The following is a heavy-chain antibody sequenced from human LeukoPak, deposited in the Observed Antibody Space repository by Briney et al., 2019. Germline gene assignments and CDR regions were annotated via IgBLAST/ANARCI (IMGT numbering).Heavy chain of an antibody. CDR3: ARDGGGEYYFDY. J-gene: IGHJ4*02. Sequence: SETLSLTCTVSGGSISSYYWSWIRQPPGKGLEWIGYIYYSGSTNYNPSLKSRVTISVDTSKNQLSLKLSSVTAADTAVYYCARDGGGEYYFDYWGQGTLVTVSS. D-gene: IGHD3-16*01. V-gene: IGHV4-59*01. CDR1: GGSISSYY. CDR2: IYYSGST.